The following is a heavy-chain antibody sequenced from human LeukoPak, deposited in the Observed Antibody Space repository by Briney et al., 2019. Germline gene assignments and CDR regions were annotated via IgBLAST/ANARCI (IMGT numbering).Heavy chain of an antibody. CDR2: IYSDDTT. Sequence: PGGSLRLSCAASGFTVSYMSWVRQAPGKGLEWVSLIYSDDTTYYADSVKGRFTISRDNSKNTLYLQMNSLRAEDTAVYYCARDSNPPPYYYHYGMDVWGQGTTVTVSS. V-gene: IGHV3-53*01. CDR1: GFTVSY. CDR3: ARDSNPPPYYYHYGMDV. J-gene: IGHJ6*02.